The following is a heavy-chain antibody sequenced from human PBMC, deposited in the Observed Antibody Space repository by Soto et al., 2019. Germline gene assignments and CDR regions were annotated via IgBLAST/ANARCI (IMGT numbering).Heavy chain of an antibody. J-gene: IGHJ6*03. Sequence: SETLSLTCTVSGGSISSGGYYWSWIRQHPGKGLEWIGYIYYSGSTYYNPSLKSRVTISVDTSKNQFSLMLSSVIAADTAVYYCARETRILMLMDVWGKGTTVTVSS. CDR3: ARETRILMLMDV. V-gene: IGHV4-31*03. D-gene: IGHD2-8*01. CDR1: GGSISSGGYY. CDR2: IYYSGST.